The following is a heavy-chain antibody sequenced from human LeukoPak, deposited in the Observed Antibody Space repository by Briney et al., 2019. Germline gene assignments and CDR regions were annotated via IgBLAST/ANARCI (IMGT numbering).Heavy chain of an antibody. CDR3: ARETYDSSGSTMGDAFDI. J-gene: IGHJ3*02. CDR1: GGTFSSYT. V-gene: IGHV1-69*04. Sequence: SVKVSCKASGGTFSSYTISWVRQAPGQGLEWMGRIIPILGIANYAQKFQGRVTITADKSTSTAYMELSSLRSEDTAVYYCARETYDSSGSTMGDAFDIWGQGTMVTVSS. CDR2: IIPILGIA. D-gene: IGHD3-22*01.